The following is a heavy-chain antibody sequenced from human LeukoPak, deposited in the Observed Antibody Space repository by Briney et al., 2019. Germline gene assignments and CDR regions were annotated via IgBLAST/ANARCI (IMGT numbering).Heavy chain of an antibody. J-gene: IGHJ4*02. V-gene: IGHV4-38-2*01. CDR3: ARTAGRITIFGVLDGYYFDY. CDR2: HYYSGRT. CDR1: GYSISSGYY. D-gene: IGHD3-3*01. Sequence: PSETLSLTCAVSGYSISSGYYWGWIRQPPGKGLGWIGSHYYSGRTYYNPSLKSRVTISVDTSKIQFSLKLSSVTAADTAVYYCARTAGRITIFGVLDGYYFDYWGQGTLVTVSS.